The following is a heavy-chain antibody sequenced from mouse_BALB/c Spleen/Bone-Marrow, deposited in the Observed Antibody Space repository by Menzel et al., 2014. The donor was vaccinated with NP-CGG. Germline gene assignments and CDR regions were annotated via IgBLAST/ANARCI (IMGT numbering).Heavy chain of an antibody. J-gene: IGHJ1*01. V-gene: IGHV3-8*02. Sequence: EVKLVESGPSLVKPSQTLSLTCSVTGDSITSGYWNWIRKFPGNKLEYMGYISYSGSTYYNPSLKSRISITRDTSKNQYCLQLNSVTTEDTATYYCARYYYGSSYWYFDVWGAGTTVTVSS. CDR3: ARYYYGSSYWYFDV. CDR2: ISYSGST. CDR1: GDSITSGY. D-gene: IGHD1-1*01.